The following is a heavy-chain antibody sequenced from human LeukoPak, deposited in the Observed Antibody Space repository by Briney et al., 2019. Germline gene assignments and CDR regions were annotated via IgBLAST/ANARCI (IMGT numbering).Heavy chain of an antibody. J-gene: IGHJ3*02. CDR2: NRSKANNYAT. V-gene: IGHV3-73*01. D-gene: IGHD2-21*02. CDR3: LFVVVTTIGGDAFDI. Sequence: PGGSLRLSCAASGFTFSGSAMHWVRQAPGKGLEWVGRNRSKANNYATAYAASVKGRFTISRDESKNTAYLQLNSLKIEDAAVYYCLFVVVTTIGGDAFDIWGQGTMVTVSS. CDR1: GFTFSGSA.